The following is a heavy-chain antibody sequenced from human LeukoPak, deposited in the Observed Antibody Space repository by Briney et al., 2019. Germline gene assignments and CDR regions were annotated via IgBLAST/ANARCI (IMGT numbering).Heavy chain of an antibody. CDR1: GSSISSSSYY. D-gene: IGHD4-17*01. V-gene: IGHV4-39*07. Sequence: NPSETLSLTCTVSGSSISSSSYYWGWIRQPPGKGLEWIGSIYYSGSTYYNPSLKSRVTISVDTSKNQFSLRLSSVTAADTAVYYCARGYGLIWGQGTMVTVSS. CDR2: IYYSGST. J-gene: IGHJ3*02. CDR3: ARGYGLI.